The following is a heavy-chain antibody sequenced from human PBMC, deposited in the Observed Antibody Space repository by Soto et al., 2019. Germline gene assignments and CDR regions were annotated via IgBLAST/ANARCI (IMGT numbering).Heavy chain of an antibody. CDR3: ARVVDDYGGNSEVGYGMDV. CDR2: ISAYNGNT. V-gene: IGHV1-18*01. CDR1: GYTFTSYA. D-gene: IGHD4-17*01. Sequence: QVQLVQSGAEVKKPGASVKVSCKASGYTFTSYAISWVRQAPGQGLEWMGWISAYNGNTNYAQKLQGRVTMTTDTSTSTAYMELRSLRSDDTAVYYCARVVDDYGGNSEVGYGMDVWGQGTTVTVSS. J-gene: IGHJ6*02.